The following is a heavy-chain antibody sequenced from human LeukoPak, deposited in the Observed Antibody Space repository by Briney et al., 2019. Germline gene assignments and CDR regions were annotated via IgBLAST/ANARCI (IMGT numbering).Heavy chain of an antibody. J-gene: IGHJ4*02. V-gene: IGHV4-59*11. Sequence: SETLSLTCTVSGGSISSHYWSWIRQPPGKGLEWIGYIYYSGSTNYNPSLKSRVTISVDTSKNQFSLKLSSVTAADTAVYYCAKEEDGYNSDYWGQGTLVTVSS. CDR3: AKEEDGYNSDY. CDR1: GGSISSHY. CDR2: IYYSGST. D-gene: IGHD5-24*01.